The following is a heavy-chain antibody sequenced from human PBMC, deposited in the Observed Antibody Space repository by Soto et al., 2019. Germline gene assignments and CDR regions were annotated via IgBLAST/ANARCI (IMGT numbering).Heavy chain of an antibody. V-gene: IGHV1-18*01. Sequence: GASVKVSCKASGYTFTSYGISWVRQAPGQGLEWMGWISAYNGNTNYAQKLQGRVTMTTDTSTSTAYMELRSLRSDDTAVYYCARGREWYDYIWGSPRYYFDYWGQGTLVTVSS. CDR3: ARGREWYDYIWGSPRYYFDY. CDR2: ISAYNGNT. CDR1: GYTFTSYG. D-gene: IGHD3-16*01. J-gene: IGHJ4*02.